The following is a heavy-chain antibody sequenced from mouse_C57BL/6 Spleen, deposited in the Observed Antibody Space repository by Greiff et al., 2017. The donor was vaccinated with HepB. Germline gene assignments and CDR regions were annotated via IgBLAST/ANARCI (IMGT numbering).Heavy chain of an antibody. J-gene: IGHJ4*01. CDR2: IWRGGST. Sequence: VKLMESGPGLVQPSQSLSITCTVSGFSLTSYGVHWVRQSPGKGLEWLGVIWRGGSTDYNAAFISRLSISKDNSKSQVFFKMNSLQADDTAIYYCARKDYGSSPYAMDYWGQGTSVTVSS. CDR3: ARKDYGSSPYAMDY. CDR1: GFSLTSYG. D-gene: IGHD1-1*01. V-gene: IGHV2-2*01.